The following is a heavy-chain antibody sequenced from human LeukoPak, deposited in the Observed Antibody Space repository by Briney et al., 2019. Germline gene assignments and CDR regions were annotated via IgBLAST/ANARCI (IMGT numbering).Heavy chain of an antibody. J-gene: IGHJ4*02. CDR2: IKPNSGGT. Sequence: ASVKVSCKASGYTFTAYYMHWVRQAPGQGLEWMGWIKPNSGGTNYGQKFQGRVTMTRDTSISTVYMEVSGLRSDDTAECYCAREYCSGGSCYSAFDYWGQGTLVTVSS. V-gene: IGHV1-2*02. CDR3: AREYCSGGSCYSAFDY. CDR1: GYTFTAYY. D-gene: IGHD2-15*01.